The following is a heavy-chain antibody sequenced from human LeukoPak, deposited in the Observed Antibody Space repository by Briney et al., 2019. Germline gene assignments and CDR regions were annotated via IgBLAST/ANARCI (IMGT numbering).Heavy chain of an antibody. CDR3: AREPHGDYFFAY. Sequence: ASVKVSCKASGYTFTSYAMHWVRQAPGQRLEWMGWINAGNGNTKYSQKFQGRVTITRDTSASTAYMELSSLRSEDTAVYYCAREPHGDYFFAYWGEGTLVTVSS. V-gene: IGHV1-3*01. CDR2: INAGNGNT. CDR1: GYTFTSYA. J-gene: IGHJ4*02. D-gene: IGHD4-17*01.